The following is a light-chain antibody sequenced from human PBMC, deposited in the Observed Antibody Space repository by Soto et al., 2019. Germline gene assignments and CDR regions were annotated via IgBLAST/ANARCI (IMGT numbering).Light chain of an antibody. V-gene: IGLV2-8*01. CDR2: DVS. J-gene: IGLJ1*01. Sequence: SVLTQPPSASGSPGQSVTISCTGTSSDVGGYNFVSWYQQHPGKAPKLMIYDVSKRPSGVPDRFSGSKSGNTASLTISGLQAEDEADYYCSSYTSSSALDVFGTGTKVTVL. CDR3: SSYTSSSALDV. CDR1: SSDVGGYNF.